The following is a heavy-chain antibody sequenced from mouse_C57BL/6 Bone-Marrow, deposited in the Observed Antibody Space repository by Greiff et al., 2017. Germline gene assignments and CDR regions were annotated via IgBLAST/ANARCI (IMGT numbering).Heavy chain of an antibody. V-gene: IGHV2-4*01. CDR1: GFSLTSYG. CDR2: IWSGGST. Sequence: QVQLQQSGPGLVQPSQSLSITCTVSGFSLTSYGVHWVRQPPGKGLEWLGVIWSGGSTDYNAAFISRLSLSKDNSKSQVFFKMNSLQADDTAIYYCAKSGNYYGSSYFYWYFDVWGTGTTVTVSS. CDR3: AKSGNYYGSSYFYWYFDV. J-gene: IGHJ1*03. D-gene: IGHD1-1*01.